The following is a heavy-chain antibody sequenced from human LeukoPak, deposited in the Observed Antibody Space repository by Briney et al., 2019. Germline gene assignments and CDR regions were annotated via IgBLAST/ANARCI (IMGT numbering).Heavy chain of an antibody. CDR2: ISGSGGST. J-gene: IGHJ4*02. Sequence: GGSLRLSCAASGFTFSSYAMSWVRQAPGKGLEWVSAISGSGGSTYYADSVKGRFTISRDNAKNSLYLQMNSLRAEDTAVYYCARDNAGLDYWGQGTLVTVSS. D-gene: IGHD6-13*01. CDR3: ARDNAGLDY. CDR1: GFTFSSYA. V-gene: IGHV3-23*01.